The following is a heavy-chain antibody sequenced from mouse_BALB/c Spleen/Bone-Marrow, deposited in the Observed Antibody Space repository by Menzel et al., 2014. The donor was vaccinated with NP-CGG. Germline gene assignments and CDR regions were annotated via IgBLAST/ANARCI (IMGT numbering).Heavy chain of an antibody. CDR1: GYSFTAYN. CDR2: IDLYYGGT. D-gene: IGHD2-14*01. CDR3: ARSRYDRTYGYFDV. Sequence: VQLQQSGPELEQPGASVKISCKASGYSFTAYNMDWVQQSTGKSLEWIGNIDLYYGGTSYNQKFKGKAAWAVDKSSITAYIQLKSLTPEESAVDDCARSRYDRTYGYFDVWGAGTTLTVSS. J-gene: IGHJ1*01. V-gene: IGHV1S135*01.